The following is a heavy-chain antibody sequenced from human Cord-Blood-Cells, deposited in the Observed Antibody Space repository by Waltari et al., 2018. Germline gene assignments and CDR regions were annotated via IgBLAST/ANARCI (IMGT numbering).Heavy chain of an antibody. D-gene: IGHD6-13*01. CDR1: GGSFSGYY. J-gene: IGHJ4*02. Sequence: QVQLQQWGAGLLKPSETLSLNCAVYGGSFSGYYWSWIRQPPGKGLELIGEINHSGSTNSNPSLKRRVTISVDTSKNQFSLKLSSVTAADTAVYYCARVNSSSWYFDYWGQGTLVTVSS. CDR2: INHSGST. V-gene: IGHV4-34*01. CDR3: ARVNSSSWYFDY.